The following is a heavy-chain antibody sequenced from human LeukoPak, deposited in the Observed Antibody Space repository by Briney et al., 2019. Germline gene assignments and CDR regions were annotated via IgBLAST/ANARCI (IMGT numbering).Heavy chain of an antibody. CDR2: MNPNSGNT. V-gene: IGHV1-8*01. D-gene: IGHD3-10*01. J-gene: IGHJ6*02. CDR3: ARGQYYYGSGSYVIYYYYYGMDV. CDR1: GYTFTSYD. Sequence: GASVKVSCKASGYTFTSYDINWVRQATGQGLEWMGWMNPNSGNTGYAQKFQGRVAMTRNTSISTAYMELSSLRSEDTAVYYCARGQYYYGSGSYVIYYYYYGMDVWGQGTTVTVSS.